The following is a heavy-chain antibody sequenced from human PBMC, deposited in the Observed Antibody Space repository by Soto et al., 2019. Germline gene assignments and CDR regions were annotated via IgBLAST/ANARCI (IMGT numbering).Heavy chain of an antibody. J-gene: IGHJ5*01. CDR2: INSDGSHT. Sequence: EVQLVESGGGLVQPGGSLRLSCAASGFTFFAYWIHWVRQVPGKGLVWVSRINSDGSHTSYADSVRGRFTISRDNSKNTVYLTMNSLTAEATAVYYCAKEGDYGKYAGENWFASWGQGSLVTVSS. CDR3: AKEGDYGKYAGENWFAS. D-gene: IGHD4-4*01. V-gene: IGHV3-74*01. CDR1: GFTFFAYW.